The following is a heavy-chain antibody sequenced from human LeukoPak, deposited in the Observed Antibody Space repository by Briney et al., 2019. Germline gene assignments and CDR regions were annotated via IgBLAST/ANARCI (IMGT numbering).Heavy chain of an antibody. CDR1: GGSISSSSYY. J-gene: IGHJ4*02. V-gene: IGHV4-39*07. CDR2: IYYSGST. CDR3: ARDPHYDFWSGPPFFDY. D-gene: IGHD3-3*01. Sequence: SETLSLTCTVSGGSISSSSYYWGWIRQPPGKGLEWIGSIYYSGSTYYNPSLKGRVTISVDTSKNQFSLKLSSVTAADTAVYYCARDPHYDFWSGPPFFDYWGQGTLVTVSS.